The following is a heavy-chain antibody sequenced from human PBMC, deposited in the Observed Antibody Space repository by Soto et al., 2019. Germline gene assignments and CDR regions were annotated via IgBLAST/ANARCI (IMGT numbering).Heavy chain of an antibody. CDR1: GFTFSSYS. Sequence: GSLRLSCAASGFTFSSYSMNWVRQAPGKGLEWVSYISSSSSTIYYADSVKGRFTISRDNAKNSLYLQMNSLRDEDTAVYYCARVGEYCSSTSCHYYYYYGMDVWGQGTTVTVSS. D-gene: IGHD2-2*01. CDR3: ARVGEYCSSTSCHYYYYYGMDV. V-gene: IGHV3-48*02. CDR2: ISSSSSTI. J-gene: IGHJ6*02.